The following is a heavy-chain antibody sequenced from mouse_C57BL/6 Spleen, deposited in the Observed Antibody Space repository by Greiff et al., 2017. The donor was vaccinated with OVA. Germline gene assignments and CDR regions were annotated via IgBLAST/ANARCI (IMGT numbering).Heavy chain of an antibody. CDR3: ARQVYYYGSSYSCYFDY. D-gene: IGHD1-1*01. V-gene: IGHV1-22*01. Sequence: VQLQQSGPELVKPGASVKMSCKASGYTFTDYNMHWVKQSHGKSLEWLVYINPNNGGTNYKPKFKGQATLTVNKSSSTTYRELRSLTSEESAVYYCARQVYYYGSSYSCYFDYWGQGTTLTVSS. J-gene: IGHJ2*01. CDR1: GYTFTDYN. CDR2: INPNNGGT.